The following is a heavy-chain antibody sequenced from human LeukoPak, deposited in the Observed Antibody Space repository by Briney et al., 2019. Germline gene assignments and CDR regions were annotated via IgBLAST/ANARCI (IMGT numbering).Heavy chain of an antibody. CDR3: ARVAAYWYFDL. D-gene: IGHD2-15*01. CDR1: GGSISSYY. Sequence: SETLSLTSTVSGGSISSYYWSWIRQPPGKGLEWIGYIYYSGSTNYNPSLKSRVTISVDTSKNQFSLKLSSVTAADTAVYYCARVAAYWYFDLWGRGTLVTVSS. CDR2: IYYSGST. J-gene: IGHJ2*01. V-gene: IGHV4-59*01.